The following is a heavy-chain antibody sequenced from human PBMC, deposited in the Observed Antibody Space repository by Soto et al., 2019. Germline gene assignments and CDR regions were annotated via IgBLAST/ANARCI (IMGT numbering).Heavy chain of an antibody. CDR1: GFTFSSYA. CDR2: ISYDGCNK. CDR3: ARADKIRYYDYVWGSYQSWYAFDI. J-gene: IGHJ3*02. V-gene: IGHV3-30-3*01. D-gene: IGHD3-16*02. Sequence: QVQLGESGGGVVQPGRSLRLSCAASGFTFSSYAMHWVRQAPGKGLEWVAVISYDGCNKYYADSVKGRFTISRDNSKNTLYLQMNSLRAEDTAVYYCARADKIRYYDYVWGSYQSWYAFDIWGQGTMVTVSS.